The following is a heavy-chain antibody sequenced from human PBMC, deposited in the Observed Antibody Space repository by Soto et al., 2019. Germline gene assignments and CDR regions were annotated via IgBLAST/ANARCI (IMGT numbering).Heavy chain of an antibody. J-gene: IGHJ4*02. D-gene: IGHD3-10*01. Sequence: QAQLVQSGAEVKEPGSSVKVSCKASVEFFSNYGISWVRQAPGQGLEWMGGIIPIFGTISYAEKFQGRVTITADESTNTVYMKLRSLRSADTAVYYGARVFPDGWVEPGVVRGYLDTWGRGTLVTVSS. V-gene: IGHV1-69*01. CDR3: ARVFPDGWVEPGVVRGYLDT. CDR2: IIPIFGTI. CDR1: VEFFSNYG.